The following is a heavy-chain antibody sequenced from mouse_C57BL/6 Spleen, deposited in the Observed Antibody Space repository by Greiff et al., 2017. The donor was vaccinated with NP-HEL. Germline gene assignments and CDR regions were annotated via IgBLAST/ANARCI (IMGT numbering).Heavy chain of an antibody. CDR1: GFTFSSYT. Sequence: EVKLVESGGGLVKPGGSLKLSCAASGFTFSSYTMSWVRQTPEKRLEWVATISGGGGNTYYPDNAKNTLYLQMSSLRSEDTALYYCARHRIYYGSSLWYFDVWGTGTTVTVSS. CDR2: ISGGGGNT. V-gene: IGHV5-9*01. J-gene: IGHJ1*03. D-gene: IGHD1-1*01. CDR3: ARHRIYYGSSLWYFDV.